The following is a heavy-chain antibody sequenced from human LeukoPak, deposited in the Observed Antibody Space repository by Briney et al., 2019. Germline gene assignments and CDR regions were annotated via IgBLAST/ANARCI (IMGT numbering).Heavy chain of an antibody. D-gene: IGHD6-6*01. CDR1: GGSISSGGYY. CDR2: IYYSGST. CDR3: ARPKYSSSTKPGYWYFDL. J-gene: IGHJ2*01. V-gene: IGHV4-61*08. Sequence: PSETLSLTCTVSGGSISSGGYYWSWIRQPPGKGLEWIGYIYYSGSTNYNPSLKSRVTISVDTSKNQFSLKLSSVTAADTAVYYCARPKYSSSTKPGYWYFDLWGRGTLVTVSS.